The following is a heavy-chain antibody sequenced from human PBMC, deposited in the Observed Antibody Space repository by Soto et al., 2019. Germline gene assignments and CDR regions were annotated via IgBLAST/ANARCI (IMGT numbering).Heavy chain of an antibody. V-gene: IGHV1-3*01. Sequence: QVQLVQSGAEVKKPGASVKVSCKASGYTFTSYAMHWVRQAPGQRLEWMGWINAGNGNTKYSQKFQGRVTITRDTSASTAYMELSSLRSEDTAVYYCARYLSFGELSPGYWGQGTLVIVSS. CDR2: INAGNGNT. D-gene: IGHD3-10*01. CDR1: GYTFTSYA. CDR3: ARYLSFGELSPGY. J-gene: IGHJ4*02.